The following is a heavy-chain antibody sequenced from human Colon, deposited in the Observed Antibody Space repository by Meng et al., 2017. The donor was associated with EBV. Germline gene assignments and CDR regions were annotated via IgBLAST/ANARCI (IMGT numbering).Heavy chain of an antibody. Sequence: VQVQESGPGLVKPSGTLSLTCAGSGGSLRTRNWWSWVRQPPGKGLEWIGEIYHSGSTNYNPSLKSRVTISVDESKNQFSLRLSSVTAADTAVYYCARVGAYCGGDCYHPRWGQGTLVTVSS. CDR1: GGSLRTRNW. CDR2: IYHSGST. D-gene: IGHD2-21*02. J-gene: IGHJ4*02. CDR3: ARVGAYCGGDCYHPR. V-gene: IGHV4-4*02.